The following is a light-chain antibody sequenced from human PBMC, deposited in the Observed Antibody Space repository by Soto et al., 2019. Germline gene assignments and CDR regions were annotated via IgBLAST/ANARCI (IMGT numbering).Light chain of an antibody. V-gene: IGLV2-11*01. CDR3: CSYAGNYTVV. CDR2: DVS. CDR1: NSYVGGYNY. J-gene: IGLJ2*01. Sequence: QSALTQPRSVSGSPGQSVTISCTGPNSYVGGYNYVSWYQHHPGKAPKVIIYDVSERPSGVPDRFSGSKSGNTASLTISGLQSEDEADYYCCSYAGNYTVVFGGGTKVTVL.